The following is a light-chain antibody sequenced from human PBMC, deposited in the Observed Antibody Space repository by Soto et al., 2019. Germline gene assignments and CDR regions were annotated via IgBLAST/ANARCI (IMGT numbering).Light chain of an antibody. V-gene: IGKV3-11*01. CDR1: QSVSSY. CDR2: DAS. Sequence: IVMTHSPASLSVSAGEIVALSGRAIQSVSSYLAWYQQKPGQAPRLLIYDASNRATGIPARFSGSGSGTDFTLSISSLEPEDFAVYYCQQRSNWPPSLTFGGGTKVDIK. CDR3: QQRSNWPPSLT. J-gene: IGKJ4*01.